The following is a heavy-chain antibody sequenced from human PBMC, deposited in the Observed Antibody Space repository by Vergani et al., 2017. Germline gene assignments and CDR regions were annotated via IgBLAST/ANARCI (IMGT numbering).Heavy chain of an antibody. D-gene: IGHD6-13*01. Sequence: QVQLQESGPGLVKPLETLSLTCTVSRGPISSYYWSWIRQPPGKGLEWIGYIYYSGSTNYNPSLKSRVTISGDTSKNQFSLKLSSVTAADTAVYYCARVFRAAAGTVDFDYWGQGTLVTVSS. V-gene: IGHV4-59*01. CDR2: IYYSGST. CDR1: RGPISSYY. J-gene: IGHJ4*02. CDR3: ARVFRAAAGTVDFDY.